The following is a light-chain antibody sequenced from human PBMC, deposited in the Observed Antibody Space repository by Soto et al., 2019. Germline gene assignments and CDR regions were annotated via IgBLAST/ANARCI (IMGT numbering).Light chain of an antibody. CDR2: DVT. J-gene: IGLJ2*01. V-gene: IGLV2-14*01. CDR1: SSDVGAYNY. Sequence: QSALTQPASVFGSPGQSITISCTGTSSDVGAYNYVSWYQQHPGKAPKLMIYDVTNRPSGVSSRFSGSKSGNTASLTISGLQAEDEADYYCSSYTRSTTLVVFGGGTKLTVL. CDR3: SSYTRSTTLVV.